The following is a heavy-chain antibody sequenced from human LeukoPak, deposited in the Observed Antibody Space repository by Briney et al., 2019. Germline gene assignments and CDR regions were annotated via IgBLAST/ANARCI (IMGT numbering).Heavy chain of an antibody. V-gene: IGHV3-74*01. Sequence: GGSLRLSCAASGFTSSGYWRHWVRHVRGKWLVWVSRITGDGSSTTSADSVKGRFTISRDNAKNTVFLQMISLRAEDTAVYYCARDAGWYFDLWGRGTLVTVSS. CDR3: ARDAGWYFDL. J-gene: IGHJ2*01. CDR2: ITGDGSST. CDR1: GFTSSGYW.